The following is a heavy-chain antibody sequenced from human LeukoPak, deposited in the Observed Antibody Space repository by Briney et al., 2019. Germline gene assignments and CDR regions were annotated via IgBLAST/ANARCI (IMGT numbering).Heavy chain of an antibody. Sequence: PGGSLRLSCAASGFTFSSYWMSWVRQAPGKGLEWVANIKQDGSEKYYVDSVKGRFTISRDNAKNSLYLQMHSLRAEDTAVYYCARDKSSGKQRLVRYNWFDPWGQGTLVTVSS. CDR1: GFTFSSYW. CDR3: ARDKSSGKQRLVRYNWFDP. CDR2: IKQDGSEK. J-gene: IGHJ5*02. D-gene: IGHD6-13*01. V-gene: IGHV3-7*03.